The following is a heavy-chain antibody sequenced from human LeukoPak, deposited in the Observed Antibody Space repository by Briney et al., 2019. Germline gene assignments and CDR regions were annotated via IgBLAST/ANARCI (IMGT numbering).Heavy chain of an antibody. J-gene: IGHJ6*03. CDR2: IRYDGSNE. Sequence: GGSLRLSCAASGFTFSSYDMHWVRQAPGKGLEWVAFIRYDGSNEYFTDSVKGRFTISRDNSKNTLYLQMNSLRAEDTAVYYCAKAHGDYDLAYYYYYYYMDVWGKGTTVTVSS. CDR1: GFTFSSYD. D-gene: IGHD4-17*01. CDR3: AKAHGDYDLAYYYYYYYMDV. V-gene: IGHV3-30*02.